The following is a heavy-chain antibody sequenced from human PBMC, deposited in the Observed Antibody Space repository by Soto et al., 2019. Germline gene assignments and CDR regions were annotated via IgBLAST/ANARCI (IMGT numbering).Heavy chain of an antibody. Sequence: ATLSVTCTFSGVSPNYYFWHWIRQPPGKGLEWIGNIANTGSTNYNPSLQSRVIISVDTPNNHFSLRLSSVPAAGTGVYYCASDDSDYYIGHLGYWGQGTLVTISP. CDR2: IANTGST. J-gene: IGHJ4*02. CDR3: ASDDSDYYIGHLGY. CDR1: GVSPNYYF. V-gene: IGHV4-59*12. D-gene: IGHD4-4*01.